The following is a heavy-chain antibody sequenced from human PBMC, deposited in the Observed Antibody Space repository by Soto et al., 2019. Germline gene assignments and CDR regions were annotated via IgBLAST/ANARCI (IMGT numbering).Heavy chain of an antibody. Sequence: PSETLSLTCTVSGGSISSGGYYWSWIRQHPGKGLEWIGYIYYSGSTYYNPSLKSRVTISVDTSKNQFSLKLSSVTAAGTAVYYCARVITMVRGVIRGDAFDIWGQGTMVTVSS. CDR3: ARVITMVRGVIRGDAFDI. V-gene: IGHV4-31*03. CDR1: GGSISSGGYY. J-gene: IGHJ3*02. D-gene: IGHD3-10*01. CDR2: IYYSGST.